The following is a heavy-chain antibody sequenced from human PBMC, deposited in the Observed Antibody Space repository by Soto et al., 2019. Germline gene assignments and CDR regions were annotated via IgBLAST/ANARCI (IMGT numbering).Heavy chain of an antibody. CDR2: ISGSGGST. D-gene: IGHD2-15*01. V-gene: IGHV3-23*01. CDR1: GFTFSSYA. CDR3: AKVCGGCSCYSPHFDY. Sequence: EVQLLESGGGLVQPGGSLRLSCAASGFTFSSYAMSWVRQAPGKGLEWVSAISGSGGSTYYADSVKGRFTISRDNSKNTLYLQMNSLRAEDTAVYYCAKVCGGCSCYSPHFDYWGQGTLVTVSS. J-gene: IGHJ4*02.